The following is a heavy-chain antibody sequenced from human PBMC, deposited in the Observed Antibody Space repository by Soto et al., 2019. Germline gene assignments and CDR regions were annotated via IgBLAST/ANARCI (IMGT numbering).Heavy chain of an antibody. CDR2: IIPIFGTA. D-gene: IGHD3-22*01. CDR3: ARCFYDSSGPATYYYYGMDV. CDR1: GGTFSSYA. Sequence: QVQLVQSGAEVKKPGSSVKVSCKASGGTFSSYAISWVRQAPVQGLEWMGGIIPIFGTANYAQKFQGRVTITADESTSTAYVELSSLRSEDTAVYYCARCFYDSSGPATYYYYGMDVWGQGTTVTVSS. J-gene: IGHJ6*02. V-gene: IGHV1-69*01.